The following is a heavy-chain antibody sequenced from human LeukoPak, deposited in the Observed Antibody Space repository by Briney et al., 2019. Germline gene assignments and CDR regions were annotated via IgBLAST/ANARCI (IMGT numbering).Heavy chain of an antibody. V-gene: IGHV1-24*01. J-gene: IGHJ4*02. D-gene: IGHD3-3*01. CDR1: GYSISDLN. CDR3: ATRSGDFWSGFEN. Sequence: ASVKASCKVSGYSISDLNLQWVRQAPGKGLECMGGFDPEQATTIYAQNFQGRLTMTEEISTDTVYMELSSLTSEDTAVYYCATRSGDFWSGFENWGQGTLVTVSS. CDR2: FDPEQATT.